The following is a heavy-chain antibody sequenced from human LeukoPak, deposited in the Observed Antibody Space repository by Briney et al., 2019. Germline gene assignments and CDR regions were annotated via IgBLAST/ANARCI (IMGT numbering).Heavy chain of an antibody. Sequence: GRSLRLSGAASGFTFSSYGMHCVRQAPGKGLEWVAVISYDGSNKYYADSVKGRFTISRDNSKNTLYLQMNSLRAEDTAVYYCARGFRSPYYDILTGYYNGEAIDYWGQGTLVTVSS. V-gene: IGHV3-30*19. CDR3: ARGFRSPYYDILTGYYNGEAIDY. D-gene: IGHD3-9*01. J-gene: IGHJ4*02. CDR2: ISYDGSNK. CDR1: GFTFSSYG.